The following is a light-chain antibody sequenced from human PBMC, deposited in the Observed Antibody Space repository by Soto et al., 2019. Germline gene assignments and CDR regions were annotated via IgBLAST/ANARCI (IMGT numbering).Light chain of an antibody. V-gene: IGLV1-51*01. J-gene: IGLJ3*02. CDR1: SSNIGNNY. CDR2: GTV. Sequence: QSVLTQPPSVSAAPGQKVTISCSGSSSNIGNNYVSWYQQFPGTAPKLLIYGTVQRPSGIPDRFSASRSGTSATLDIAEVQTGDEADYYCGTWDNSLRAGLFGGGTKVTVL. CDR3: GTWDNSLRAGL.